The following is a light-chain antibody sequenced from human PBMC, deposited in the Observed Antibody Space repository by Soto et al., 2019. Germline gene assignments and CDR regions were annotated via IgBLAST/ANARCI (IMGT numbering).Light chain of an antibody. J-gene: IGLJ3*02. V-gene: IGLV2-14*01. CDR3: SSYTLRITLVV. Sequence: QSALTQPASVSGSPGQSITISCTGTSSDVGGFDYVSWYQQHPGRAPKLIIYEVSNRPSGVSNRFSGSKSGNTASLTISGLQAEHEADYYCSSYTLRITLVVFGGGTKLTVL. CDR2: EVS. CDR1: SSDVGGFDY.